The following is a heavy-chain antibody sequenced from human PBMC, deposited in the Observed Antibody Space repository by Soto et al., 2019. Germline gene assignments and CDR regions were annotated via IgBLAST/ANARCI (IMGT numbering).Heavy chain of an antibody. CDR1: GYSCTSYW. Sequence: ESVKISCKGSGYSCTSYWISWVRQIPGKGLGRMGRIDPSDSYTNYSPSLQGHVTISADKSISTAYLQWSSLKASDTAMYYCARHRRRYYYDSSGYYYSGMDVWGQGTTVTVSS. D-gene: IGHD3-22*01. V-gene: IGHV5-10-1*01. CDR2: IDPSDSYT. J-gene: IGHJ6*02. CDR3: ARHRRRYYYDSSGYYYSGMDV.